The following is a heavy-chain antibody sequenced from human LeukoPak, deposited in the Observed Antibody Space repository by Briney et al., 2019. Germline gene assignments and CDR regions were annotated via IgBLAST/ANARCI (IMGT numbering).Heavy chain of an antibody. CDR1: GGSFSGYY. J-gene: IGHJ4*02. V-gene: IGHV4-34*01. CDR3: AKDYGGKGGLGY. D-gene: IGHD4-23*01. Sequence: PSETLSLTCAVYGGSFSGYYWSWIRQPPGKGLEWIGEINHSGSTNYNPSLKSRVTISVDTSKNQFSLKLSSVTAADTAVYYCAKDYGGKGGLGYWGQGTLVTVSS. CDR2: INHSGST.